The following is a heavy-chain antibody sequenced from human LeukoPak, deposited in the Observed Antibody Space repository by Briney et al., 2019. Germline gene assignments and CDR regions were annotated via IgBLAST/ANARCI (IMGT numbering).Heavy chain of an antibody. J-gene: IGHJ6*03. V-gene: IGHV3-7*01. Sequence: GGSLRLSCEASGFTFSTYWVTWVRQAPGKGLEWVANINQDGSEKYYVDSVKGRFTISRDNAKNSLYLQMNSLRAEDTAVYYCARELPGYYYMDVWGKGTTVTVSS. D-gene: IGHD1-14*01. CDR3: ARELPGYYYMDV. CDR1: GFTFSTYW. CDR2: INQDGSEK.